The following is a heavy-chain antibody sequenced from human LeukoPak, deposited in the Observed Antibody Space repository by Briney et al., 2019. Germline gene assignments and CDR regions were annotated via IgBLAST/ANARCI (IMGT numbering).Heavy chain of an antibody. Sequence: PGGSPRLSCAASGFTFSSYAMSWVRQAPGKGLEWVSAISGSGGSTYYADSVKGRFTISRDNSKNTLYLQMNSLRAEDTAVYYCAKDRLLWFGEPSPVAFDPWGQGTLVTVSS. CDR1: GFTFSSYA. CDR2: ISGSGGST. CDR3: AKDRLLWFGEPSPVAFDP. J-gene: IGHJ5*02. V-gene: IGHV3-23*01. D-gene: IGHD3-10*01.